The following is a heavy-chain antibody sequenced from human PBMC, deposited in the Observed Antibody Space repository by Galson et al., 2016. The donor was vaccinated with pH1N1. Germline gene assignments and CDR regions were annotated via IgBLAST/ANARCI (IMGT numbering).Heavy chain of an antibody. V-gene: IGHV3-64*01. D-gene: IGHD3-22*01. CDR2: ISNTGDST. CDR1: GFTFRTYA. J-gene: IGHJ4*02. Sequence: SLRLSCAASGFTFRTYAMHGVRQAPGKGLEYISGISNTGDSTYYANSVKGRFTISRDNSKNTLYLQMGSLRAEDMAVYYCAREDYYDSSGFGYWGQGTLVTVSS. CDR3: AREDYYDSSGFGY.